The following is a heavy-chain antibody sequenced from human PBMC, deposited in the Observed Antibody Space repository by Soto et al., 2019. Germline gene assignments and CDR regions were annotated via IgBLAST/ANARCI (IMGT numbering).Heavy chain of an antibody. D-gene: IGHD5-12*01. Sequence: EVQLVESGGGLVGTGGSLRLSCAASGFSFSSYWMHWVRQAPGKGLVWVSRMYSEGDTTYYADSVRGRFTISRDNAKNTLYLQMNSLGAEDTAVYYCVRGNSGYGNFDSWGQGTLVTVSS. V-gene: IGHV3-74*01. CDR1: GFSFSSYW. J-gene: IGHJ4*02. CDR2: MYSEGDTT. CDR3: VRGNSGYGNFDS.